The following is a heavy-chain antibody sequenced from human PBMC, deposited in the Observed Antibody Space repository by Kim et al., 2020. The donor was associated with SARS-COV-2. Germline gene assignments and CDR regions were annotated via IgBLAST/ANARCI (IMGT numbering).Heavy chain of an antibody. Sequence: GGSLRLSCAASGFTFSSYAMNWVRQAPGKGLEWVSIISGSGGNTYYADSVKGRFTISRDNSRNTLYLQINSLRAEDTAVYYCAKDGPRGCTSASCSSPDGWGQGPTVTVSS. CDR3: AKDGPRGCTSASCSSPDG. CDR1: GFTFSSYA. J-gene: IGHJ6*02. D-gene: IGHD2-2*01. CDR2: ISGSGGNT. V-gene: IGHV3-23*01.